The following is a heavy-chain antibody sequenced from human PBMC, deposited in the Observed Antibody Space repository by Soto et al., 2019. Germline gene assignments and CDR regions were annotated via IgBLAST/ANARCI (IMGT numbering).Heavy chain of an antibody. J-gene: IGHJ2*01. V-gene: IGHV4-59*08. D-gene: IGHD2-15*01. CDR2: IYYSGST. CDR1: GGSISSYY. CDR3: ASAPRVVKGQSYFDL. Sequence: QVQLQESGPGLVKPSETLSLTCSVSGGSISSYYWSWIRQPPGKGLEWIGYIYYSGSTNYNPSLTGRGTISVVTSNNHFCLNLSSVTAADTAVYYCASAPRVVKGQSYFDLWGRGSLVTVSS.